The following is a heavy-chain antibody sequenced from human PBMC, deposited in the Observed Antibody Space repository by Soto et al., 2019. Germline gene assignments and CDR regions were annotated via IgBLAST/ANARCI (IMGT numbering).Heavy chain of an antibody. CDR2: ISGSGGNT. D-gene: IGHD1-26*01. V-gene: IGHV3-23*01. CDR1: GFIFSSYA. Sequence: EVQLLESGGGLVQPGGSLRLSCAASGFIFSSYAMSWVRQAPGKGLEWVSAISGSGGNTYYADSVKGRFTISRDNSKNTLYLQVNSLRAEDTAVYYRAKGSSAVVHYYYYMDVWGKGTTVTVSS. J-gene: IGHJ6*03. CDR3: AKGSSAVVHYYYYMDV.